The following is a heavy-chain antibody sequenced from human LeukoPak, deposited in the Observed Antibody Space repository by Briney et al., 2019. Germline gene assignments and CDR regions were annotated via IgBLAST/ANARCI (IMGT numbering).Heavy chain of an antibody. V-gene: IGHV4-31*03. J-gene: IGHJ6*02. Sequence: SQTLSLTCTISVGSISSGGYYWSWIRQHPGKGLEWIGYIYYSGSTYYNPSLKSRVTISVDTSKNQFSLKLSSVTAADTAVYYCARGYYDILTGYYYYYGMNVWGQGTTVTVSS. CDR1: VGSISSGGYY. CDR3: ARGYYDILTGYYYYYGMNV. CDR2: IYYSGST. D-gene: IGHD3-9*01.